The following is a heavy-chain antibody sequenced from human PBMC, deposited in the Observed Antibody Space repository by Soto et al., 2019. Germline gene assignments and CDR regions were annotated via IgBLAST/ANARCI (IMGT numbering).Heavy chain of an antibody. J-gene: IGHJ4*02. CDR2: IYYSGST. D-gene: IGHD3-22*01. CDR3: ARVVYDSSGYYKYYFDY. V-gene: IGHV4-59*01. Sequence: SETLSLTCTVSGGSISSYYWSWIRQPPGKGLEWIGYIYYSGSTNYNPSLKSRVTISVDTSKNQFSLKLSSVTAADTAAYYCARVVYDSSGYYKYYFDYWGQGTLVTVSS. CDR1: GGSISSYY.